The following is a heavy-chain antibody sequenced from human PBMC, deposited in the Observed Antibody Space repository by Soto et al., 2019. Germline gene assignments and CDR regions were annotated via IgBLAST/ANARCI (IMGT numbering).Heavy chain of an antibody. J-gene: IGHJ3*01. CDR1: GFSLTTRQVG. V-gene: IGHV2-5*02. CDR2: IYWDNDK. CDR3: AHLMITYGGVIADDAFDV. D-gene: IGHD3-16*02. Sequence: QITLKESGPTLVEPTQTLTLTCTFSGFSLTTRQVGVGWIRRPPGQALEWLAVIYWDNDKRYSPSLERRLTITKDTSKNQVVLTMTNMDPMDTATYYCAHLMITYGGVIADDAFDVWGQGTMVTVSS.